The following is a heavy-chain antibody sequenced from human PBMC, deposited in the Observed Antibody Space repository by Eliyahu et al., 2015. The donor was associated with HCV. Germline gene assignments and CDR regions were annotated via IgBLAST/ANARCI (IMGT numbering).Heavy chain of an antibody. J-gene: IGHJ4*02. CDR2: VSGSGGST. CDR1: GFTFSXYA. D-gene: IGHD3-10*01. Sequence: EVQLLESGGGLVQPGGSLRLSCAASGFTFSXYAMSWVRQAPGKGLXWVSAVSGSGGSTYYADSVKGRFSISRDNSKNTLYLQMDSLRAEDTAVHYCAKGFYSGSGSIRGNFDYWGQGTLVTVSS. V-gene: IGHV3-23*01. CDR3: AKGFYSGSGSIRGNFDY.